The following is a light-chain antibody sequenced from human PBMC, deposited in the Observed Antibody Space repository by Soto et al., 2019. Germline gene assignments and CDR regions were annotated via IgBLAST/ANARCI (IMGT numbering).Light chain of an antibody. Sequence: DIQMTQSPSTLSASVGDRVTINCRASQSISMWVAWYQQKSGKAPKLLIYDAAKLESGVTSRFSGSGYWTEFTLTISSLQPDDVATYYCQQYRSFSPLTFGGGTKVDIK. J-gene: IGKJ4*01. CDR1: QSISMW. CDR3: QQYRSFSPLT. CDR2: DAA. V-gene: IGKV1-5*01.